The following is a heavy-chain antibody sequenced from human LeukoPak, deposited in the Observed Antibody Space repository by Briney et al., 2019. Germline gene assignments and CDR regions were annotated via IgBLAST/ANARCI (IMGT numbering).Heavy chain of an antibody. V-gene: IGHV4-30-2*01. CDR3: ARAGLGTWQDWYFDL. CDR1: GGSISSGGYS. Sequence: PSQTLSLTCAVSGGSISSGGYSWNWIRQPPGKGLEWIGYIYHSGSTYSNPSLKSRVTISVDRSRNRFSLKLTSVTAADTAVYYCARAGLGTWQDWYFDLWGRGTLVTVSS. CDR2: IYHSGST. J-gene: IGHJ2*01. D-gene: IGHD1/OR15-1a*01.